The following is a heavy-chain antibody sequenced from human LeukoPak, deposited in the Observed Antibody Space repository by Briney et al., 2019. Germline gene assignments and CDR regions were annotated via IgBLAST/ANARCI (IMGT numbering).Heavy chain of an antibody. J-gene: IGHJ6*03. Sequence: SETLSLTCAVYGGSFSSYYWGWIRQPPGKGLEWIGSIYYSGSTYYNPSLKSRVTISVDTSKNQFSLKLSSVTAADTAVYYCARSLRSYGYSLTYYYYMDVWGKGTTVTVSS. CDR2: IYYSGST. CDR1: GGSFSSYY. V-gene: IGHV4-39*07. D-gene: IGHD5-18*01. CDR3: ARSLRSYGYSLTYYYYMDV.